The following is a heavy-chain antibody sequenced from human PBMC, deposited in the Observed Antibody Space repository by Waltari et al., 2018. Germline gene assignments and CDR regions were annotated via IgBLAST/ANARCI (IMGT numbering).Heavy chain of an antibody. CDR3: ARGPVAGTGNFDY. V-gene: IGHV3-21*01. CDR2: ISSSSSYI. CDR1: GFTFSTYS. Sequence: EVQLVESGGGLVKPGGSLRLSCAASGFTFSTYSMNGVRQAPGKGLEWVSSISSSSSYIYYADSVKGRFTISRDNAKNSLYLQMNSLRAEDTAVYYCARGPVAGTGNFDYWGQGALVTVSS. D-gene: IGHD6-19*01. J-gene: IGHJ4*02.